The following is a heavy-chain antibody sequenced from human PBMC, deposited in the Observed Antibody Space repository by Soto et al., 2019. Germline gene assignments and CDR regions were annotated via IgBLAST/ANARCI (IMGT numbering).Heavy chain of an antibody. V-gene: IGHV1-46*01. CDR3: ARSTPMTTQPSRDVAIGY. Sequence: GASVKVSCKASGYTFTKFHIHWVRQAPGQGLEWMGMIDPSGGVTRDAQRFQGRITMTSDTSTSSVYMELSSLRSEDTAVYYCARSTPMTTQPSRDVAIGYWGQGTLVTVSS. CDR2: IDPSGGVT. D-gene: IGHD4-17*01. CDR1: GYTFTKFH. J-gene: IGHJ4*02.